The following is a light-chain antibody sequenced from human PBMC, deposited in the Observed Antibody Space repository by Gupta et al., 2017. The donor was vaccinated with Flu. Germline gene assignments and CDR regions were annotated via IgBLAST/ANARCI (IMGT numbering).Light chain of an antibody. Sequence: EIVLTQSPGTLSLSPGERATLPCRASQSVRSDYLAWYQQKPGQAPRLLIYGAYYRATGIPDRFSGSGSGTDFTLTISRLEPEDSAVYYCQQYASSSWTFGQGTKVEFK. CDR1: QSVRSDY. J-gene: IGKJ1*01. CDR3: QQYASSSWT. CDR2: GAY. V-gene: IGKV3-20*01.